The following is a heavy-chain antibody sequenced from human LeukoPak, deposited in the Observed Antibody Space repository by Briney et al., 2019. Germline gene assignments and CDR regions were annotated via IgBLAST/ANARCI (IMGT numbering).Heavy chain of an antibody. CDR1: GFTFDDYG. V-gene: IGHV3-23*01. CDR3: AKGGFDWFGDDY. D-gene: IGHD3-10*01. J-gene: IGHJ4*02. CDR2: ISGSGGGT. Sequence: GGSLRLSCAASGFTFDDYGMSWVRQAPGKGLEWVSAISGSGGGTYYADSVKGRFTISRDNSKNTLYLQMNSLRVEDTAVYYCAKGGFDWFGDDYWGLGTLVTVSS.